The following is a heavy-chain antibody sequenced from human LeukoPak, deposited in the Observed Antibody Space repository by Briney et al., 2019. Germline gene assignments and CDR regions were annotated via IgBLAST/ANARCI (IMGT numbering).Heavy chain of an antibody. CDR2: IYYSGST. CDR1: GGSISSYY. CDR3: ASRNYDY. Sequence: SETLSLTCTVSGGSISSYYWSWIRQPPGKGLEWIGYIYYSGSTNYNPSLKSRVTISVDTSKNQFSLKLGSVTAADTAVYYCASRNYDYWGQGTLVTVSS. J-gene: IGHJ4*02. V-gene: IGHV4-59*01. D-gene: IGHD3-3*01.